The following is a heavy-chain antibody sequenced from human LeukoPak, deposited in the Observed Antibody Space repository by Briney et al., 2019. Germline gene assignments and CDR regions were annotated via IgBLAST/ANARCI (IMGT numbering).Heavy chain of an antibody. CDR3: AKAVVIVPTATPFDY. J-gene: IGHJ4*02. CDR1: GFTFSNYW. D-gene: IGHD2-2*01. V-gene: IGHV3-23*01. CDR2: ISGRGANT. Sequence: GGSLRLSCAASGFTFSNYWMSWVRQAPGKGLEWVSAISGRGANTYYADSVKGRFTISRDNSKNTLYMQMNSLRAEDTAVYYCAKAVVIVPTATPFDYWGQGTLVTVSS.